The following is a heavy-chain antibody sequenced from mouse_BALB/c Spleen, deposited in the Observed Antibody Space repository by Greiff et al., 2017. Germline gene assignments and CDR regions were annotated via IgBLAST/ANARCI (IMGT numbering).Heavy chain of an antibody. CDR1: GYSITSDYA. CDR3: ARCYYGSSPWFAY. V-gene: IGHV3-2*02. CDR2: ISYSGST. Sequence: EVKLQESGPGLVKPSQSLSLTCTVTGYSITSDYAWNWIRQFPGNKLEWMGYISYSGSTSYNPSLKSRISITRDTSKNQFFLQLNSVTTEEPATYYCARCYYGSSPWFAYWGQGTLVTVSA. J-gene: IGHJ3*01. D-gene: IGHD1-1*01.